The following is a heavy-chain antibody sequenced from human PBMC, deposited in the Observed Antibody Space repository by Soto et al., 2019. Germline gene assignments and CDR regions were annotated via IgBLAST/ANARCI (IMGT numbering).Heavy chain of an antibody. V-gene: IGHV4-59*08. D-gene: IGHD6-13*01. CDR2: IYYSGST. Sequence: SETLSLTCTVSGGSISSYYWSWIRQPPGKGLEWIGYIYYSGSTNYNPSLKSRVTISVDTSKNQFSLKLSSVTAADTAVYYCARAGGYSRTTPNPRAYDMDVWVQGTTVTVSS. CDR1: GGSISSYY. J-gene: IGHJ6*02. CDR3: ARAGGYSRTTPNPRAYDMDV.